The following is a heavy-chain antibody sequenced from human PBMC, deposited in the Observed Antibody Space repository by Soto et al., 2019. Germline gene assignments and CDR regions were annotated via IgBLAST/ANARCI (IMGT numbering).Heavy chain of an antibody. V-gene: IGHV3-48*03. CDR2: ISSSGGTI. Sequence: LRLSCAASGFTFSSYEMNWVRQAPGKGLEWVSYISSSGGTIYYADSVKGRFTISRDNAMNSLYLQMNSLRAEDTAVYYCASSTIDYDFWSGYSKIDYWGQGTLVTVSS. D-gene: IGHD3-3*01. CDR1: GFTFSSYE. CDR3: ASSTIDYDFWSGYSKIDY. J-gene: IGHJ4*02.